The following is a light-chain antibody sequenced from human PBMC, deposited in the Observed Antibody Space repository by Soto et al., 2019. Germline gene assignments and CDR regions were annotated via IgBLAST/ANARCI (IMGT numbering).Light chain of an antibody. V-gene: IGKV3-11*01. Sequence: EIVLTQSPATLSLSRGERATLSCRASQSVSSYLAWYQQKPGQAPRLLIYDASNRATGIPARFSGSGSGTDFTLTISSLEPADFAVYYCQQRSNWPITFGQGTRREIK. CDR2: DAS. CDR1: QSVSSY. J-gene: IGKJ5*01. CDR3: QQRSNWPIT.